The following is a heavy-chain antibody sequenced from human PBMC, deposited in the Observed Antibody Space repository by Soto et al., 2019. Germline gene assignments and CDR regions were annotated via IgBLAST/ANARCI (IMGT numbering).Heavy chain of an antibody. CDR3: ARDFSPAGTTHLEAFDI. V-gene: IGHV1-69*08. CDR1: GGTFSSYT. J-gene: IGHJ3*02. D-gene: IGHD1-1*01. CDR2: IIPILGIA. Sequence: QVQLVQSGAEVKKPGSSVKVSCKASGGTFSSYTISWVRQAPGQGLEWMGRIIPILGIANYAQKFQGRVTITADKSTSTAYMELSSLRSEDTAVYYCARDFSPAGTTHLEAFDIWGQGTMVTVSS.